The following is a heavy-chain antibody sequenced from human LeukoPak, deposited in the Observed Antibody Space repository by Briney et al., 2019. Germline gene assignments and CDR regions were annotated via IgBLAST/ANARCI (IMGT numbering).Heavy chain of an antibody. CDR3: AREATNDAFDV. CDR2: LIPTFATP. D-gene: IGHD1-26*01. V-gene: IGHV1-69*13. Sequence: SVKVSCKASGGTFSSYGISWVRQAPGQGLEWMGGLIPTFATPNYAQKFQGRVTITADESTSTAYMELRSLRSEDTAVYYCAREATNDAFDVWGQGTMVTVSS. CDR1: GGTFSSYG. J-gene: IGHJ3*01.